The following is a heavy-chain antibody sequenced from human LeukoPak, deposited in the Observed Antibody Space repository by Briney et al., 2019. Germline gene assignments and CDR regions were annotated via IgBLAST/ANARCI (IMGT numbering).Heavy chain of an antibody. CDR1: GFTFSSYG. CDR2: ISGSGGST. CDR3: ANAQYYYYYMDV. V-gene: IGHV3-23*01. Sequence: GGTLRLSCAASGFTFSSYGMSWVRQAPGKGLEWVSAISGSGGSTYYADSVKGRFTISRDNSKNTLYLQMNSLRAEDTAVYYCANAQYYYYYMDVWGKGTTVTISS. J-gene: IGHJ6*03.